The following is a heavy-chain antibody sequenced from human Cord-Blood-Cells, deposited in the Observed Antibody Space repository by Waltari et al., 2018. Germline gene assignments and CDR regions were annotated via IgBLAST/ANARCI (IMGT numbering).Heavy chain of an antibody. V-gene: IGHV3-49*05. CDR1: GFPFGCYA. CDR3: TSGRHIFDY. Sequence: EVQLVESGGGLVTPGRSLRLSCTASGFPFGCYAMSWFRQAPGKGLEWVGFIRSKAYGGTTEYAASVKGRFTISRDDSKSIAYLQMNSLKTEDTAVYYCTSGRHIFDYWGQGTLVTVSS. CDR2: IRSKAYGGTT. J-gene: IGHJ4*02.